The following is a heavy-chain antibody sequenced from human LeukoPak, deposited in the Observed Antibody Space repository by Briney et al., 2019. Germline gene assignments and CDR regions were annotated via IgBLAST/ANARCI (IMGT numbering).Heavy chain of an antibody. V-gene: IGHV3-23*01. CDR1: GFSFNNFC. J-gene: IGHJ6*02. D-gene: IGHD1/OR15-1a*01. Sequence: GGSLRLSCAASGFSFNNFCMSWVRQAPGKGLEWVSAIRGDGCSIFYADSVKGRITISRDDAKNSLYLQLNSLRAEDTAVYYCARDREHTNVFYGMDVWGQGTTVTVSS. CDR2: IRGDGCSI. CDR3: ARDREHTNVFYGMDV.